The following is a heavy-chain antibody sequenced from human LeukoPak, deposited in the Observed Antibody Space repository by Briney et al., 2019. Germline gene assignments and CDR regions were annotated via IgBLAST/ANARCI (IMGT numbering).Heavy chain of an antibody. CDR2: ISGSAGST. Sequence: GGSLRLSCAASGFIFSNSAMNWVRQAPGKGLEWVSAISGSAGSTYYADSVKGRFTISRDNSKNTLYLQMNSLRAEDTAVYYCAKDRWGAVASFDYWGQGTLVTVSS. CDR3: AKDRWGAVASFDY. J-gene: IGHJ4*02. CDR1: GFIFSNSA. D-gene: IGHD6-19*01. V-gene: IGHV3-23*01.